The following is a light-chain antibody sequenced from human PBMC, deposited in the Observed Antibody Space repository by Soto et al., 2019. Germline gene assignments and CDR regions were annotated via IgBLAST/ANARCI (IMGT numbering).Light chain of an antibody. J-gene: IGLJ1*01. Sequence: GVSDRFSGSKSDTTAYLTISGLQAKDEADYYCSSYSDSDTKVFGTGTKVTVL. CDR3: SSYSDSDTKV. V-gene: IGLV2-14*01.